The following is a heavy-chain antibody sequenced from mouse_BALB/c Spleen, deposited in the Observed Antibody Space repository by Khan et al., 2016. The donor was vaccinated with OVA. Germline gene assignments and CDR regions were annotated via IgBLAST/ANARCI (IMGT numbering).Heavy chain of an antibody. V-gene: IGHV3-2*02. Sequence: EVKLEESGPGLVKPSQSLSLTCTVSGYSITSYYAWNWNRQLPGNKLWRRGYISYSGSTSYNQSLKSRFSITRDTSTNQFFLQLNSLTTEDTATYYCARAYDGYYFAYWGQGTSVTVSA. CDR1: GYSITSYYA. CDR3: ARAYDGYYFAY. CDR2: ISYSGST. D-gene: IGHD2-2*01. J-gene: IGHJ2*03.